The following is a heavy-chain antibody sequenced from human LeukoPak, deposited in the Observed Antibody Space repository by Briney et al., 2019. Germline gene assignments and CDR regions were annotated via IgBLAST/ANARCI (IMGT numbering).Heavy chain of an antibody. J-gene: IGHJ3*02. Sequence: ASVKVSCKASGGTFSSYAISWVRQAPGQGLEWMGRIIPILGIANYAQKFQGRVTITADKSTSTAYMELSSLRSEDTAVYYCARDWSWRGYYDSSGYSGHDAFDIWGQGTMVTVSS. CDR2: IIPILGIA. CDR3: ARDWSWRGYYDSSGYSGHDAFDI. D-gene: IGHD3-22*01. V-gene: IGHV1-69*04. CDR1: GGTFSSYA.